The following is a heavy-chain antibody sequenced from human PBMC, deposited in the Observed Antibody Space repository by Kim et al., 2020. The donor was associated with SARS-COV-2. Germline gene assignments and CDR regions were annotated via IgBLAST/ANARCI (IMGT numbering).Heavy chain of an antibody. V-gene: IGHV3-48*04. CDR3: ARDALNYYDSSAYYYGAFDI. CDR2: ISGSSSTI. D-gene: IGHD3-22*01. J-gene: IGHJ3*02. CDR1: RFTFSSYS. Sequence: GGSLRLSCAASRFTFSSYSMNWVRQAPGKGLEWVSYISGSSSTIYYADSVKGRFTISRDNAKNSLYLQMNSLRAEDTAVYYCARDALNYYDSSAYYYGAFDIWGQGTMVTVSS.